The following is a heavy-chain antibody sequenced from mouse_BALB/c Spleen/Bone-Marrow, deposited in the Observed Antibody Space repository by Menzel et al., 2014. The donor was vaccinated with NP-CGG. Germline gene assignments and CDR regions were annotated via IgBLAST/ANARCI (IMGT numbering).Heavy chain of an antibody. CDR2: IDPYDSET. CDR3: ARGRDYDVFSY. Sequence: VKLVESGAELVRPGASVKLSCKASGYAFTSYWMNWVKQRPEQGLEWIGRIDPYDSETHYNRKFKDKAILTVDKSSSTAYMQLSSLTSEDSAVYYCARGRDYDVFSYWGQGTLVTVSA. D-gene: IGHD2-4*01. CDR1: GYAFTSYW. J-gene: IGHJ3*01. V-gene: IGHV1-52*01.